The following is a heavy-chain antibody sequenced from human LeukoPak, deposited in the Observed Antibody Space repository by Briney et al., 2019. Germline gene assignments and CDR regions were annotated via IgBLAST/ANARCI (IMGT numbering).Heavy chain of an antibody. J-gene: IGHJ4*02. D-gene: IGHD3-22*01. CDR1: GYTFTSYY. V-gene: IGHV1-2*02. CDR2: INPNSGGT. Sequence: GASVKISCKASGYTFTSYYMHWVRQAPGQGLEWMGWINPNSGGTNYARKFQGRVTMTRDTSISTTYMELSRLRSDDTALFYCARGRKKNYYDSSGNFFDYWGQGTLVTVSS. CDR3: ARGRKKNYYDSSGNFFDY.